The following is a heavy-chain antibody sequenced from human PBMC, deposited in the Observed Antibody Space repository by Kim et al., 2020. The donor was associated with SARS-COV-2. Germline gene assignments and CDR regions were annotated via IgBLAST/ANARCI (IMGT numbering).Heavy chain of an antibody. J-gene: IGHJ4*02. V-gene: IGHV4-39*01. CDR3: ARRNYDILTGYYNVLDY. Sequence: SETLSLTCTVSGGSISSSSYYWGWIRQPPGKGLEWIGSIYYSGSTYYNPSLKSRVTISVDTSKNQFSLKLSSVTAADTAVYYCARRNYDILTGYYNVLDYWGQGTLVTVSS. CDR1: GGSISSSSYY. CDR2: IYYSGST. D-gene: IGHD3-9*01.